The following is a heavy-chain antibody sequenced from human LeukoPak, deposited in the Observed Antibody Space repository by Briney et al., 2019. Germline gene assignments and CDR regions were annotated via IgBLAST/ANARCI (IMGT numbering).Heavy chain of an antibody. CDR2: INPSGGST. J-gene: IGHJ6*02. Sequence: GASVKVSCKASGYTFTSYYMHWVRQAPGRGLEWMGIINPSGGSTSYAQKFQGRVTMTRDTSTSTVYMELSSLRSEDTAVYYCARDFLYGVDYYYYGMDVWGQGTTVTVSS. V-gene: IGHV1-46*01. CDR3: ARDFLYGVDYYYYGMDV. D-gene: IGHD2/OR15-2a*01. CDR1: GYTFTSYY.